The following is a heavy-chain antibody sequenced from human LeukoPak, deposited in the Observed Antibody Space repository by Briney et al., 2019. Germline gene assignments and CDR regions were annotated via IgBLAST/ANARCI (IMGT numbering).Heavy chain of an antibody. V-gene: IGHV4-4*01. CDR1: GDSITSHNW. CDR3: ASCLFDYYYFDQ. D-gene: IGHD3-10*01. Sequence: PETLSLTCAVSGDSITSHNWWSWVRQSPGKGLEWIGEIYHSGTTNYSPSLKSRVTISVDRSKNQLSLRLTSVTAADTAVYFCASCLFDYYYFDQWGQGTLVTVSS. CDR2: IYHSGTT. J-gene: IGHJ4*02.